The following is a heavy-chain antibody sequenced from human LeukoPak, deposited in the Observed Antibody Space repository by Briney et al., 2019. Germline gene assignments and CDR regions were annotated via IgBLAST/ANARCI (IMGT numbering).Heavy chain of an antibody. J-gene: IGHJ6*02. D-gene: IGHD6-13*01. CDR2: INPSGGST. CDR3: ARDRIAAAGHHDYGMDV. CDR1: GYTFTSYY. Sequence: ASVKVSCTASGYTFTSYYMHWVRQAPGQGLEWMGIINPSGGSTSYAQKFQGRVTMTRDTSTSTVYMKLSSLRSEDTAVYYCARDRIAAAGHHDYGMDVWGQGTTVTVSS. V-gene: IGHV1-46*01.